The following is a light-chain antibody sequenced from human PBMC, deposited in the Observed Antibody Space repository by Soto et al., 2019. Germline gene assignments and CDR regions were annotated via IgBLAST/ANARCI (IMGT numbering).Light chain of an antibody. CDR3: QQSYSTLWT. CDR2: AAS. J-gene: IGKJ1*01. Sequence: DIEMTPSPSSLAASLGDRVTITCRASQSISRYLNWYQQKPGKAPKLLIYAASSLQSGVPSRFSGSGSGTDFTLTISSLPPEDFETYYCQQSYSTLWTFGQGTKVDIK. CDR1: QSISRY. V-gene: IGKV1-39*01.